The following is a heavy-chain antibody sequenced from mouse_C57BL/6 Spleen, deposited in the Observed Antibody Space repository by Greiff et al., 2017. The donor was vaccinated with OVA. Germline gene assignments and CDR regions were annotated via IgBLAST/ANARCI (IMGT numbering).Heavy chain of an antibody. D-gene: IGHD4-1*01. CDR1: GYAFSSYW. CDR3: ARDWDWNAMDY. CDR2: IYPRDGDT. J-gene: IGHJ4*01. V-gene: IGHV1-80*01. Sequence: QVQLKQSGAELVKPGASVKISCKASGYAFSSYWMNWVKQRPGKGLEWIGQIYPRDGDTNYNGKFKGKATLTADKSSSTAYMQLSSLTSEDSAVYFCARDWDWNAMDYWGQGTSVTVSS.